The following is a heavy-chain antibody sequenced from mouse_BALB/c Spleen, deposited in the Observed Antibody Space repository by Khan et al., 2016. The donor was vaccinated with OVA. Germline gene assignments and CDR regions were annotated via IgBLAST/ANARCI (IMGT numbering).Heavy chain of an antibody. V-gene: IGHV9-2-1*01. D-gene: IGHD2-4*01. CDR2: INTETGEP. CDR1: GYTFTDYS. CDR3: ARRRDYVLAD. Sequence: QIQLVQSGPELKKPGETVKISCKASGYTFTDYSMHWVKQAPGKGLKWMGWINTETGEPTYADDFKGRFAFSLETSASTAYLQINNLKNEDTATYFCARRRDYVLADWGQGTLVTVSA. J-gene: IGHJ3*01.